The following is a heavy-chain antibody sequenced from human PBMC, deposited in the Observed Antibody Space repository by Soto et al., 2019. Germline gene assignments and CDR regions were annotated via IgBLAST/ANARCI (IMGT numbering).Heavy chain of an antibody. Sequence: GGALRLSCAAPGFTFSRYSMKWVRQAPGKGLEWISYISTTSSPIYYADSVRGRFTISRDDAKNSLYLQLNSLRDEDTAVYYCARDVFPGIAVAGTWFGPWGQGILVTVSS. CDR1: GFTFSRYS. J-gene: IGHJ5*02. V-gene: IGHV3-48*02. D-gene: IGHD6-19*01. CDR3: ARDVFPGIAVAGTWFGP. CDR2: ISTTSSPI.